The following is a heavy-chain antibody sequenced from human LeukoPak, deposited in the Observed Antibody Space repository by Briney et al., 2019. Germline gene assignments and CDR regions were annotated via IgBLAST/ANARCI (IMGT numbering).Heavy chain of an antibody. CDR2: ISGSGGST. J-gene: IGHJ3*02. CDR1: GFTFSSYA. CDR3: ARDEGGGGGQLTGAFDI. Sequence: GGSLRLSCAASGFTFSSYAMSWVRHAPGKGLEWVSAISGSGGSTYYADSVKGRFTISRDNSKNTLYLQMNSLRAEDTAVYYCARDEGGGGGQLTGAFDIWGQGTMVTVSS. D-gene: IGHD4-23*01. V-gene: IGHV3-23*01.